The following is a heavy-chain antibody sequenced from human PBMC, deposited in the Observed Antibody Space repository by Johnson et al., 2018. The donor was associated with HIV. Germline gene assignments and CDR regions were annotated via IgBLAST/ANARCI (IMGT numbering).Heavy chain of an antibody. V-gene: IGHV3-30*07. D-gene: IGHD1/OR15-1a*01. CDR3: ARGGLGFQNIHDPFDI. Sequence: QVQLVESGGGVVQLGRSLRLSCAASRFTFSSYAMHWVRQAPGKGLEWVAVISYDGSKRYYADSVRGRFTISRDNSKNMLYLQVNGLRADDTALYYCARGGLGFQNIHDPFDIWGQGTMVTVSS. J-gene: IGHJ3*02. CDR1: RFTFSSYA. CDR2: ISYDGSKR.